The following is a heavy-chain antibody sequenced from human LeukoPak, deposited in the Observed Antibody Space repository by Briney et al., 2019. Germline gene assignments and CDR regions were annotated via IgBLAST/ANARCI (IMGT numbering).Heavy chain of an antibody. CDR3: ASIGFRGYYDSSGYFDY. D-gene: IGHD3-22*01. J-gene: IGHJ4*02. CDR1: GYTFTSYY. V-gene: IGHV1-46*01. CDR2: INPSGGST. Sequence: ASVKVSCEASGYTFTSYYMHWVRQAPGQGLEWMGIINPSGGSTSYAQKFQGRVTMTRDTSTSTVYMELSSLRSEDTAVYYCASIGFRGYYDSSGYFDYWGQGTLVTVSS.